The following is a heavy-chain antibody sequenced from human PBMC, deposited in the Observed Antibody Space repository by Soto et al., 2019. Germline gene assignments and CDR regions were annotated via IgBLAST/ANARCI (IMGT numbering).Heavy chain of an antibody. CDR1: GGSFSGYY. CDR2: INHSGST. Sequence: PSATLSLTCAVYGGSFSGYYWSWIRQPPGKGLEWIGEINHSGSTNYNPSLKSRVTISVDTSKNQFSLKLSSVTAADTAVYYCARVLRFLEWSPYYYYYGMDVWGQGTTVTVSS. V-gene: IGHV4-34*01. D-gene: IGHD3-3*01. CDR3: ARVLRFLEWSPYYYYYGMDV. J-gene: IGHJ6*02.